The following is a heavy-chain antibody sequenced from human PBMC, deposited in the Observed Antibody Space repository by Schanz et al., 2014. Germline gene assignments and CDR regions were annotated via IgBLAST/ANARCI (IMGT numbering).Heavy chain of an antibody. CDR3: ARNRGSGGQNWYFDL. V-gene: IGHV3-11*05. D-gene: IGHD1-26*01. J-gene: IGHJ2*01. CDR2: VSSSSSYT. CDR1: GFTFSDYY. Sequence: QVQLVESGGGLVQPGGSLRLSCAASGFTFSDYYMSWIRQAPGKGLEWVSYVSSSSSYTHYADSVKGRFTISRDNTKNSLFLQLNSLRADDTAVYYCARNRGSGGQNWYFDLWGRGTLVTVSS.